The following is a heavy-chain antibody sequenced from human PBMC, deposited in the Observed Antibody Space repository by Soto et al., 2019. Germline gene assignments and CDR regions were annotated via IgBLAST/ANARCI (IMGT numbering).Heavy chain of an antibody. Sequence: PSETLSLTCTVSGGSISSYYWSWFRQPPGKGLEWIGYIYYSGSTNYNPSLKSRVTISVDTSKNQFSLKLSSVTAADTAVYYCARVVRFLYNDYYFDYWGQGTLVTVSS. J-gene: IGHJ4*02. V-gene: IGHV4-59*01. CDR1: GGSISSYY. D-gene: IGHD3-3*01. CDR2: IYYSGST. CDR3: ARVVRFLYNDYYFDY.